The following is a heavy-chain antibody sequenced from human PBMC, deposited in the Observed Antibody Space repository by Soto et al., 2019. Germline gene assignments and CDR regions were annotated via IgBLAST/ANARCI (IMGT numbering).Heavy chain of an antibody. D-gene: IGHD3-16*01. V-gene: IGHV1-2*04. CDR3: ARDLGDTLDY. CDR2: INPNSGGT. Sequence: ASVKVSCKASGYTFTAYYMHWVRQAPGQGLEWMGWINPNSGGTNYAQKFQDWVTMTRDTSISTAYMELSRLRSDDTAVYYCARDLGDTLDYWGQGTLVTVSS. CDR1: GYTFTAYY. J-gene: IGHJ4*02.